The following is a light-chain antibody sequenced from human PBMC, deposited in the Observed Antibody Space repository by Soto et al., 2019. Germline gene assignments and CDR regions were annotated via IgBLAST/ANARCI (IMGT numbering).Light chain of an antibody. Sequence: DIQMTQSPSSLSASVVDRFTITFQASQNINNYLNWYQHKPLRAPKPLIYAASNLEAGVPSSFRGSGSGTDFTFTISRLQPEDIATYYCQQYANLPTFGQGTRLEI. J-gene: IGKJ5*01. CDR3: QQYANLPT. CDR2: AAS. V-gene: IGKV1-33*01. CDR1: QNINNY.